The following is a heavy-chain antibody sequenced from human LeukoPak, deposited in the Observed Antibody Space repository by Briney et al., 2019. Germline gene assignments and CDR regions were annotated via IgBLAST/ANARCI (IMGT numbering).Heavy chain of an antibody. V-gene: IGHV4-39*07. CDR2: IYYSGST. J-gene: IGHJ3*02. CDR1: GGSISSSSYY. Sequence: ASETLSLTCTVSGGSISSSSYYWGWIRQPPGKGLEWIGSIYYSGSTYYNPSLKSRVTISVDTSKNQFSLKLSSVTAADTAVYYCARADKKDAFDIWGQGTMVTVSS. CDR3: ARADKKDAFDI.